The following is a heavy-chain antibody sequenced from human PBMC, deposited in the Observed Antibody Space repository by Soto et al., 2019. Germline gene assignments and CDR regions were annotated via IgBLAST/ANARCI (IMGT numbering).Heavy chain of an antibody. Sequence: ASVKVSCKASGYTFTSYAIDWVRQAPGQRLEWMGWINAGNGNTKYSQKFQGRVTITRDTSASTAYMELRSLRSDDTAVYYCARGGRNTAEAYWGQGTLVTVSS. D-gene: IGHD5-18*01. CDR3: ARGGRNTAEAY. V-gene: IGHV1-3*01. CDR2: INAGNGNT. CDR1: GYTFTSYA. J-gene: IGHJ4*02.